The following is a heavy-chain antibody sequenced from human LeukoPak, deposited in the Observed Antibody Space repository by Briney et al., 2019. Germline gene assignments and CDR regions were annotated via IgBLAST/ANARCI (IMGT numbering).Heavy chain of an antibody. CDR1: GFTFSSYG. J-gene: IGHJ3*02. Sequence: GGSLRLSCAASGFTFSSYGMSGVSQAPGKGLEWVSAISGSGGSTYYADSVKGRFTISRDNSKNTLYLQMNSLRAEDTAVYYCAKVGEYQLLLYAFDMWGQGTMVTVSS. D-gene: IGHD2-2*01. CDR2: ISGSGGST. CDR3: AKVGEYQLLLYAFDM. V-gene: IGHV3-23*01.